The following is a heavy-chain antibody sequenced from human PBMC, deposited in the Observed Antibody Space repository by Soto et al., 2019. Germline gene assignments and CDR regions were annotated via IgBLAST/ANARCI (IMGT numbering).Heavy chain of an antibody. Sequence: QVQLVQSGAEEKKPGASVKVSCKASGYTFTSYAMHWVRQAPGQRLEWMGWINAGNGNTKYSQKFQGRVTITRDTSASTAYMDLSSLRSEDTAVSYCARGTFVTHFDYWGQGTLVTVSS. D-gene: IGHD3-16*01. CDR1: GYTFTSYA. J-gene: IGHJ4*02. V-gene: IGHV1-3*05. CDR2: INAGNGNT. CDR3: ARGTFVTHFDY.